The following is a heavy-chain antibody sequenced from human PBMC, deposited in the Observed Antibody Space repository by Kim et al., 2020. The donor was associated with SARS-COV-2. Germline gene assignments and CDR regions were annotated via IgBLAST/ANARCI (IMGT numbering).Heavy chain of an antibody. CDR3: ARGGQEQGFDY. J-gene: IGHJ4*02. CDR2: INPNSGAT. Sequence: ASVKVSCKASGYTFTGYFIHWVRQAPGQGLEWMGRINPNSGATNYAQKFPGRVTLTRDTSGSTVYLDLTRLTSDDTALYYCARGGQEQGFDYWGPGTLAT. V-gene: IGHV1-2*06. D-gene: IGHD1-26*01. CDR1: GYTFTGYF.